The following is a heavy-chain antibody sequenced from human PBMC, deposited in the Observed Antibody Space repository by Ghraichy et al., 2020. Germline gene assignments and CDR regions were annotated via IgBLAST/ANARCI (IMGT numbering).Heavy chain of an antibody. J-gene: IGHJ4*02. CDR1: GFTFISFW. CDR2: IKQDGSAK. V-gene: IGHV3-7*03. CDR3: ARDSDFDC. Sequence: GGSLRLSCAASGFTFISFWMSWVRQAPGKGLEWVANIKQDGSAKYYVDSVKGRFTISRDNVKNSLYLQMNSLRADDTAVYYCARDSDFDCWGQGTLVTVSS.